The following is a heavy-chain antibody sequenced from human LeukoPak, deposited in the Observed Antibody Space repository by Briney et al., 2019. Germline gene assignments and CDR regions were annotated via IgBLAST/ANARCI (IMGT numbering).Heavy chain of an antibody. J-gene: IGHJ4*02. CDR3: ARGTLAGYFLGY. CDR2: SSYDGGTK. Sequence: PGGSLRLSCAASGFTFSNYGMHWVRQAPGKGLEWVAVSSYDGGTKYYADSVKGRFTISRDNSKDTLYLQMISLRAEDTAVYYCARGTLAGYFLGYWGQGTLVTVSS. V-gene: IGHV3-30*03. CDR1: GFTFSNYG. D-gene: IGHD3-9*01.